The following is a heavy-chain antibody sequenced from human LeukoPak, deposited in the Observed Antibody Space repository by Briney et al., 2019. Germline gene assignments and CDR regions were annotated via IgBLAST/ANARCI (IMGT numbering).Heavy chain of an antibody. CDR1: GGSISSYY. CDR3: ARTASTIFGVVALNWFDP. CDR2: IYYSGST. J-gene: IGHJ5*02. D-gene: IGHD3-3*01. Sequence: SETLSLTCTVSGGSISSYYWSWIRQPPGKGLEWIGYIYYSGSTNYNPSLKSRVTISVDTSKNQFSLKLSSVTAADTAVYYCARTASTIFGVVALNWFDPWGQGTLVTVSS. V-gene: IGHV4-59*08.